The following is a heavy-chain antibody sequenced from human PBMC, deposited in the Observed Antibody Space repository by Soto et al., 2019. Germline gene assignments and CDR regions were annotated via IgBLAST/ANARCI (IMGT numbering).Heavy chain of an antibody. J-gene: IGHJ4*02. CDR2: ISAYNGNT. D-gene: IGHD3-22*01. Sequence: LSCKACGGSLTIYVVGWVRQAPGQGLEWMGWISAYNGNTNYAQKLQGRVTMTTDTSTSTAYMELRSLRSDDTAVYYCARVTTASDYWGQGTLVTVSS. V-gene: IGHV1-18*01. CDR1: GGSLTIYV. CDR3: ARVTTASDY.